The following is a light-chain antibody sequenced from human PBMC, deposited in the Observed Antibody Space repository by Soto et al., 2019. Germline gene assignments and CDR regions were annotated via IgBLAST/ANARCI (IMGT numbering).Light chain of an antibody. CDR2: EVS. CDR1: SSDVGTYNY. V-gene: IGLV2-14*01. Sequence: QSALTQPASVSGSPGQSITISCTGTSSDVGTYNYVSWYQQHPGKAPKLMIYEVSNRPSGVSNRFSGSKSGNTASLTISGLQAEDEADYYCSSYSSSSTLEVFGTGTKVTV. CDR3: SSYSSSSTLEV. J-gene: IGLJ1*01.